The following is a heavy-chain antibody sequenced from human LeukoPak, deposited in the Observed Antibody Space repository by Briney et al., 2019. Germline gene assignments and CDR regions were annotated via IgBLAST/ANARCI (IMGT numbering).Heavy chain of an antibody. Sequence: GGSLRLSCAASGFTVSSNYMNWVRQAPGKGLEWVSVIYSGGSTYYADSVKGRFTISRDNSKNILYLQMNSLRAEDTAVYYCAKVAEVGATGYYYYMDVWGKGTTVTISS. V-gene: IGHV3-66*01. J-gene: IGHJ6*03. CDR3: AKVAEVGATGYYYYMDV. CDR2: IYSGGST. D-gene: IGHD1-26*01. CDR1: GFTVSSNY.